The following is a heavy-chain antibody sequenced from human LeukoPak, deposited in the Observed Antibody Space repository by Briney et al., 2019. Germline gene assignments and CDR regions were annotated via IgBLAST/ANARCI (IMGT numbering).Heavy chain of an antibody. CDR2: MNPNSGNT. CDR3: ARGLGVRGVIYGMDV. D-gene: IGHD3-10*01. J-gene: IGHJ6*02. CDR1: GYTFTSYD. Sequence: ASVKVSCKASGYTFTSYDINWVRQATGQGLEWMGWMNPNSGNTGYAQKFQGRITMTRNTSISTAYMELSSLRSEDTAVYYCARGLGVRGVIYGMDVWGQGTTVTVSS. V-gene: IGHV1-8*01.